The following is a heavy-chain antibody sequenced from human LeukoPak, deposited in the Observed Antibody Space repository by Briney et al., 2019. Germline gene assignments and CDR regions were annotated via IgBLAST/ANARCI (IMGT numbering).Heavy chain of an antibody. D-gene: IGHD3-10*01. J-gene: IGHJ4*02. V-gene: IGHV3-33*06. Sequence: GRSLRLSCAASGFTFSSYGMHWVRQAPGKGLEWVAVIWYDGSNKYNADSVKGRFTISRDNSKNTLYLQMNSLRAEDTAVYYCAKAAGGRDYYYSYWGQGTLVTVSS. CDR1: GFTFSSYG. CDR3: AKAAGGRDYYYSY. CDR2: IWYDGSNK.